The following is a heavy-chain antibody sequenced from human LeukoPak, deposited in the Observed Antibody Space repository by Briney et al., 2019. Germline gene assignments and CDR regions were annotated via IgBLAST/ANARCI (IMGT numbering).Heavy chain of an antibody. CDR2: ISYDGSNK. CDR1: GFTFSSYG. D-gene: IGHD3-9*01. J-gene: IGHJ4*02. CDR3: AKDTGELRYFDWLFDY. V-gene: IGHV3-30*18. Sequence: GRSLRLSCAASGFTFSSYGMHWVRQAPGKGLEWVAVISYDGSNKYYADSVKGRFTISRDNSKNTLYLQMNSLSAEDAAVYYCAKDTGELRYFDWLFDYWGQGTLVTVSS.